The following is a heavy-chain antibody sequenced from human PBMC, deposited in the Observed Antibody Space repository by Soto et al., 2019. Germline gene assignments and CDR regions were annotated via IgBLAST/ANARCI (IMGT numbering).Heavy chain of an antibody. CDR2: ISYDGSNK. J-gene: IGHJ4*02. CDR1: GFTFSSYG. D-gene: IGHD3-10*01. CDR3: AKALWFGEFDY. Sequence: GGTLRLSCAASGFTFSSYGMHWVRQAPGKGLEWVAVISYDGSNKYYADSVKGRFTISRDNSKNTLYLQMNSLRAEDTAVYYCAKALWFGEFDYWGQGTLVTVSS. V-gene: IGHV3-30*18.